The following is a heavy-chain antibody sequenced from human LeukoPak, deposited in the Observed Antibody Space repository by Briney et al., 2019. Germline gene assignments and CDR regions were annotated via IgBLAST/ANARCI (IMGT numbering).Heavy chain of an antibody. J-gene: IGHJ4*02. V-gene: IGHV3-23*01. D-gene: IGHD1-26*01. CDR1: GFTFSSYA. CDR3: AKAGLRGGTTNEYFDY. Sequence: GGSLRLSCASSGFTFSSYAKIWVRQAPGKGLEWVSSISGRGANTYYADSVKGRFTISRDNSKNTLYLQMNSLRAADTAVYYCAKAGLRGGTTNEYFDYWGQGTLVTVSS. CDR2: ISGRGANT.